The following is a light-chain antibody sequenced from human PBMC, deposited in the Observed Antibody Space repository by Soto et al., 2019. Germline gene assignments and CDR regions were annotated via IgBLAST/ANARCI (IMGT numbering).Light chain of an antibody. CDR1: QSISSW. CDR2: DAS. J-gene: IGKJ2*01. Sequence: DIQMTQSPSTLSASVGDRVTITCRASQSISSWLAWYQQKPGKAPKLLIYDASSLESGVPSRFSGSGSGTEFTLTISSLQPDDFATYYFLQNNSQSETFSHVTK. V-gene: IGKV1-5*01. CDR3: LQNNSQSET.